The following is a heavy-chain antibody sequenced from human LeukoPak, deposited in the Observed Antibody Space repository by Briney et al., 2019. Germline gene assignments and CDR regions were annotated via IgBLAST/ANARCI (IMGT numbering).Heavy chain of an antibody. J-gene: IGHJ5*02. Sequence: SVKLSCNVSGFTFTSAALQWVRQARGPRLDWIGCIVVGSGDTTYAQKSQERVTITREVTTSKAYIVLSSLRSDATTVFYCSADRHWFDGWGQGTLVT. CDR1: GFTFTSAA. V-gene: IGHV1-58*01. CDR2: IVVGSGDT. CDR3: SADRHWFDG.